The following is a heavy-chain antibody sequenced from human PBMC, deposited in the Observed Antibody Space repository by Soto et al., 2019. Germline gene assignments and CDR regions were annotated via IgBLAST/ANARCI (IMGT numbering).Heavy chain of an antibody. Sequence: RGESLMISCKGSGYSFTSYWIGWVRQMPGKGLEWMGIIYPGDSDTRYSPSFQGQVTISADKSISTAYLQWSSLKASDTAMYYCARHRREYYDFWSGYSNWFDPWGQGTLVTVSS. D-gene: IGHD3-3*01. CDR1: GYSFTSYW. V-gene: IGHV5-51*01. J-gene: IGHJ5*02. CDR2: IYPGDSDT. CDR3: ARHRREYYDFWSGYSNWFDP.